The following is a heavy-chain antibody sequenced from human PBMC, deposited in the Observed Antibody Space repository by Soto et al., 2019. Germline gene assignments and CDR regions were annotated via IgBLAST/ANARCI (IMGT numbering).Heavy chain of an antibody. CDR3: ARSREPGVHYGLDV. J-gene: IGHJ6*02. V-gene: IGHV3-48*02. CDR2: ITGPSTTI. Sequence: PGGSLRLSCAVAGFIFSTYTMNWGRQAPGKGQEWLAYITGPSTTISYRDGVKGRFTISRDNAKRSLFLQLDRLRDDDTAVYYCARSREPGVHYGLDVWGPGTTVTFSS. D-gene: IGHD1-26*01. CDR1: GFIFSTYT.